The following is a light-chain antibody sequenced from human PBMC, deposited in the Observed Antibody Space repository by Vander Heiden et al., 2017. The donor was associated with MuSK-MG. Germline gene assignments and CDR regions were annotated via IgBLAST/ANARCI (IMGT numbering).Light chain of an antibody. Sequence: DIQMTQSPSSLSASVGDRVTITCQASQDISNYLNWYQQKPGKAPKLLIYDASNLETGVPSRFSGSGSGTDFTFTISSLQPEDIATYYCQQYDNLLGTFGQGTKLXIK. CDR1: QDISNY. V-gene: IGKV1-33*01. CDR2: DAS. J-gene: IGKJ2*01. CDR3: QQYDNLLGT.